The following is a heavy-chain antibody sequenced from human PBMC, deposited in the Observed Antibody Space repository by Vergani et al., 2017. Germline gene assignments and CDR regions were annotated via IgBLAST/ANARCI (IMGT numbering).Heavy chain of an antibody. D-gene: IGHD3-10*01. Sequence: EVQLVESGGGLVQPGGSLRLSCAASGFTFDDYAMHWVRQAPGKGLEWVSGISWNSGSIGYADSVKGRFTISRDNAKNSLYLQMNSLRAEDTAVYYCAKDHGSGSYQHAFDIWGQGTMVTVSS. CDR1: GFTFDDYA. J-gene: IGHJ3*02. CDR2: ISWNSGSI. CDR3: AKDHGSGSYQHAFDI. V-gene: IGHV3-9*01.